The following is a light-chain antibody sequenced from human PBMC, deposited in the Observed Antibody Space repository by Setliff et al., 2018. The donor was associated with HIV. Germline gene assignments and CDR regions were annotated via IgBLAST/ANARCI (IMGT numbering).Light chain of an antibody. CDR3: FLTYSGARRV. CDR2: DTS. CDR1: TRAVTSGHY. V-gene: IGLV7-46*01. Sequence: QAVVTQEPSLTVSPGGTVTLTCGSSTRAVTSGHYPYWFQQKPGPAPRTLIHDTSNKTSWTPARFSGSLLGGKAALTLSGAQPEDEAAYYCFLTYSGARRVFGGGTKVTVL. J-gene: IGLJ3*02.